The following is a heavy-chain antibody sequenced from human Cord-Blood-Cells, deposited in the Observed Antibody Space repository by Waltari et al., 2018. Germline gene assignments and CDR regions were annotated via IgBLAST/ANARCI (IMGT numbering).Heavy chain of an antibody. CDR1: GGSFRGYY. CDR3: ASHPSWGERYFDY. Sequence: QVQLQQWGAGLLKPSETLSPPCAVYGGSFRGYYWSWIRQPPGKGLEWSGEINHSGSTNYNPSLKSRVTISVDTSKNQFSLKLSSVTAADTAVYYCASHPSWGERYFDYWGQGTLVTVSS. D-gene: IGHD6-13*01. J-gene: IGHJ4*02. V-gene: IGHV4-34*01. CDR2: INHSGST.